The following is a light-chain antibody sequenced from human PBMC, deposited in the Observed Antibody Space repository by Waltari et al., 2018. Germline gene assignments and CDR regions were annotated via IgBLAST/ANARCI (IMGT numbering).Light chain of an antibody. CDR1: QSISSY. Sequence: DIQMTQSLSPLSASIGDRVTITCRASQSISSYLNWYQQKPGKAPKLLIYAASSLQSGVPSRFSGTGSGTDFTLTISSLQPEDFATYYCQQSSRTPRTFGQGTKVEIK. V-gene: IGKV1-39*01. CDR3: QQSSRTPRT. J-gene: IGKJ1*01. CDR2: AAS.